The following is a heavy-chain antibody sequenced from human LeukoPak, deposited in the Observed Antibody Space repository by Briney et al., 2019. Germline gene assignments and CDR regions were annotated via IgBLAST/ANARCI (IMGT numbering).Heavy chain of an antibody. CDR1: GFPFSSYG. V-gene: IGHV3-49*04. CDR3: ARGGVYCSSVSCSVDY. CDR2: IGSKPYGGTT. J-gene: IGHJ4*02. D-gene: IGHD2-2*01. Sequence: GGSLRLSCVASGFPFSSYGMHWVRQAPGKGLERVGFIGSKPYGGTTENAASVKGRFTISRDDSKSIAYLQMNSLKTEDTAVYYCARGGVYCSSVSCSVDYWGQGILVTVSS.